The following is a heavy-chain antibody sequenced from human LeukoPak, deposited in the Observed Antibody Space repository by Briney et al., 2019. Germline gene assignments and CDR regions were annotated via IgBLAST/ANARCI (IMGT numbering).Heavy chain of an antibody. V-gene: IGHV3-48*01. D-gene: IGHD5-12*01. CDR1: GFTFSSYS. J-gene: IGHJ4*02. CDR3: AKDGLRDGYNPAPFDY. CDR2: ISSSSSTI. Sequence: GGSLRLSCAASGFTFSSYSMNWVRQAPGKGLEWVSYISSSSSTIYYADSVKGRFTISRDNSKNTLYLQMNSLRAEDTAVYYCAKDGLRDGYNPAPFDYWGQGTLVTVSS.